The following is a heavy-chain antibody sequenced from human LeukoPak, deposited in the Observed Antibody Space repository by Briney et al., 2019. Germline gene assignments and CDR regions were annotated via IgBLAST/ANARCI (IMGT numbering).Heavy chain of an antibody. CDR1: GGYLSSFY. J-gene: IGHJ4*02. CDR2: IYYSGST. Sequence: SETLSLTCTVSGGYLSSFYWSWIREPPGKGLEWIGYIYYSGSTNYNPSLKSRVTISVDTSKNQFSLKLSSVTAADTAVYYCARDSAGVVGAIYFDYWGQGTLVTVSS. CDR3: ARDSAGVVGAIYFDY. V-gene: IGHV4-59*01. D-gene: IGHD1-26*01.